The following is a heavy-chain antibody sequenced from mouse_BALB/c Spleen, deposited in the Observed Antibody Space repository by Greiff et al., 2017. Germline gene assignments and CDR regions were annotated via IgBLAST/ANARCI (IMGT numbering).Heavy chain of an antibody. CDR1: GFTFSSYG. D-gene: IGHD2-3*01. V-gene: IGHV5-6-3*01. CDR3: ARRAVDGYFDC. Sequence: EVMLVESGGGLVQPGGSLKLSCAASGFTFSSYGMSWVRQTPDKRLELVATINSNGGSTYYPDSVKGRFTISRDNAKNTLYLQMSSLKSEDTAMYYCARRAVDGYFDCWGQGTTLTVSS. CDR2: INSNGGST. J-gene: IGHJ2*01.